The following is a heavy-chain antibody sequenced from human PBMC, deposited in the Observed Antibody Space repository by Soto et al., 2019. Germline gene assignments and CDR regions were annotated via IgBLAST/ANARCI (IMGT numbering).Heavy chain of an antibody. CDR2: IWYDGSNK. V-gene: IGHV3-33*01. Sequence: GGSLRLSCAASGFTFSSYGMHRVRQAPGKGLEWVAVIWYDGSNKYYADSVKGRFTISRDNSKNTLYLQMNSLRAEDTAVYYCARGENLSPFIDYWGQGTLVTVSS. CDR3: ARGENLSPFIDY. J-gene: IGHJ4*02. CDR1: GFTFSSYG.